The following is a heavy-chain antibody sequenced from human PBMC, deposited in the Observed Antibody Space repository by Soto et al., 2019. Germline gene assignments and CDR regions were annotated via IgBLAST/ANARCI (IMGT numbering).Heavy chain of an antibody. D-gene: IGHD5-18*01. CDR3: AKVALLDTAMVIGSTKYYFDY. CDR1: GFTFDDYA. Sequence: HPGGSLRLSCAASGFTFDDYAMHWVRQAPGKGLEWVSGISWNSGSIGYADSVKGRFTISRDNAKNSLYLQMNSLRAEDTALYYCAKVALLDTAMVIGSTKYYFDYWGQGTLVTVSS. J-gene: IGHJ4*02. V-gene: IGHV3-9*01. CDR2: ISWNSGSI.